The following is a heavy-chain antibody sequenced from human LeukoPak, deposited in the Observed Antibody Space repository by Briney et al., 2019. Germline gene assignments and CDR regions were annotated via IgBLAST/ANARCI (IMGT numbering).Heavy chain of an antibody. V-gene: IGHV3-30*04. CDR2: IRYDGSKK. D-gene: IGHD3-10*01. CDR3: ARSLAGSGKNYYYYYMDV. CDR1: GFTFSSYA. Sequence: GGSLRLSCAASGFTFSSYAMHWVRQAPGKGLEWVAFIRYDGSKKYYADSVKGRFTISRDNSKNTLYLQMNSLRAEDTAVYYCARSLAGSGKNYYYYYMDVWGKGTTVTVSS. J-gene: IGHJ6*03.